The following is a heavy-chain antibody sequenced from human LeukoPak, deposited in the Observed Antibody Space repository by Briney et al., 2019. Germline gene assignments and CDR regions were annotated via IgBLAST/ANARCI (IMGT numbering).Heavy chain of an antibody. V-gene: IGHV1-24*01. Sequence: ASVKVSCKASGYTFTGYYMHWVRQAPGKGLEWMGGFDPEDGETIYAQKFQGRVTMTEDTSTDTAYMELSSLRSEDTAVYYCATLLYSLRVFDPWGQGTLVTVSS. CDR3: ATLLYSLRVFDP. J-gene: IGHJ5*02. CDR1: GYTFTGYY. CDR2: FDPEDGET. D-gene: IGHD5/OR15-5a*01.